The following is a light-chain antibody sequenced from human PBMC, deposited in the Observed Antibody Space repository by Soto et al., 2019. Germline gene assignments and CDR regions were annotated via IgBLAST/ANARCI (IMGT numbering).Light chain of an antibody. CDR1: QGISSY. J-gene: IGKJ1*01. CDR2: AAS. Sequence: AIRMTQSPSSFSASTGDRVTITCRASQGISSYLAWYQQKPGKAPKLLIYAASTLQSGVPSRFSGSGSGTDVTLTLSCLQSEDFATYDCQQYYSYPWGTVGQGTQVEIK. V-gene: IGKV1-8*01. CDR3: QQYYSYPWGT.